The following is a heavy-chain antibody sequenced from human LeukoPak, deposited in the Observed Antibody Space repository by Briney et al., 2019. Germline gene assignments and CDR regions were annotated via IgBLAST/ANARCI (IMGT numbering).Heavy chain of an antibody. Sequence: SETLSLTCAVYGGSFSGYYWSWIRQPPGKGLEWIGEINHSGSTNYNPSLKSRVTISVDTSKNQFSLKLSSVTAADTAVYYCARVRRKDGYNSFDYWGQGTLVTASS. D-gene: IGHD5-24*01. CDR2: INHSGST. CDR3: ARVRRKDGYNSFDY. CDR1: GGSFSGYY. J-gene: IGHJ4*02. V-gene: IGHV4-34*01.